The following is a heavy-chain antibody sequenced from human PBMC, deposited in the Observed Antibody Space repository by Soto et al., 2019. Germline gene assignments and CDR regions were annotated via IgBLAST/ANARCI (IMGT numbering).Heavy chain of an antibody. J-gene: IGHJ4*02. Sequence: QITLKESGPTLVKPTQTLTLTCTFSGFSLTTAGVGVGWIRQTPGKALEWLALIYWDDDKRYRPSLESRLTITKDTSKNQVVLTMTNMDPVETATYYCAHSLGLFQRDFIPYFDYWGQGALVTVSS. D-gene: IGHD2-21*02. CDR3: AHSLGLFQRDFIPYFDY. CDR2: IYWDDDK. V-gene: IGHV2-5*02. CDR1: GFSLTTAGVG.